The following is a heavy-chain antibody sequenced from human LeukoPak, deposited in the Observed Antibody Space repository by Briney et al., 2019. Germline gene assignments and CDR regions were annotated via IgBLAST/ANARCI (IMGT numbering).Heavy chain of an antibody. CDR3: AKDLSSVVVVAATPFGY. V-gene: IGHV3-23*01. CDR2: ISGSGGST. Sequence: PGGSLRLSCAASGFTFSSYAMSWVRQAPGKGLEWLSAISGSGGSTYYADSVKGRFTISRDNSKNTLYLQMNSLRAEDTAVYYCAKDLSSVVVVAATPFGYWGQGTLVTVSS. D-gene: IGHD2-15*01. CDR1: GFTFSSYA. J-gene: IGHJ4*02.